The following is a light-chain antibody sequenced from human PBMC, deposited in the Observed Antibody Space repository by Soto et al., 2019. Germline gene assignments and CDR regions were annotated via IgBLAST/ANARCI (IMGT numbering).Light chain of an antibody. CDR3: QQYNNWPIT. V-gene: IGKV1D-13*01. Sequence: IQMTHSPSSLSASVLYRVTISFLASQGIGNALGWHQQKPGKAPRLLIYDASNLQRGVPSRFSGSGSGTEFTLTISSLQSEDFALYYCQQYNNWPITFGQGTRLEIK. CDR1: QGIGNA. CDR2: DAS. J-gene: IGKJ5*01.